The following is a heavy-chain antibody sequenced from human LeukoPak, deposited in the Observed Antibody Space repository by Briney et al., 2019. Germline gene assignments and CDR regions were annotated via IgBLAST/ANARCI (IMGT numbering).Heavy chain of an antibody. Sequence: SQTLSLTCTVSGGSISSGGYYWSWIRQHPGKGLEWIGYIYYSGSTYYNPSLKSRVTISVDTSKNQFSLKLSSVTAADTAVYYCARDRPYYDFWSGPPGVWGQGTTVTVSS. J-gene: IGHJ6*02. V-gene: IGHV4-31*03. CDR3: ARDRPYYDFWSGPPGV. D-gene: IGHD3-3*01. CDR1: GGSISSGGYY. CDR2: IYYSGST.